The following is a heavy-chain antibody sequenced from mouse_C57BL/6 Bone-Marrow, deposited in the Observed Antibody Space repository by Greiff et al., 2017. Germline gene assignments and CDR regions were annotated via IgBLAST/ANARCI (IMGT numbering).Heavy chain of an antibody. V-gene: IGHV1-82*01. J-gene: IGHJ4*01. CDR2: IYPGDGDT. Sequence: QVQLQQSGPELVKPGASVKISCKASGYAFSSSWMNWVKQSPGKGLEWIGRIYPGDGDTNYNGKFKGKATLTADKSSSTAYMQLSSLTSEDSAVYFCARSGDGYLYYAMDYWGQGTSVTVSS. CDR1: GYAFSSSW. D-gene: IGHD2-3*01. CDR3: ARSGDGYLYYAMDY.